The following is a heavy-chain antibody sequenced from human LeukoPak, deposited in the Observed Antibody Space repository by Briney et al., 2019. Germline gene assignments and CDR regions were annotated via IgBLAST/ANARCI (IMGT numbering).Heavy chain of an antibody. CDR3: VKHRCSGGFCPGDY. CDR2: IYSGGNT. V-gene: IGHV3-53*01. D-gene: IGHD2-15*01. CDR1: GFTVSSNY. J-gene: IGHJ4*02. Sequence: QTGGSLRLSCAASGFTVSSNYMTWVRQALGKGLEWVSVIYSGGNTYYADSVKGRFTISRDISKNTLSLQMNSLRVEDTAVYYCVKHRCSGGFCPGDYWGQGTLVTVSS.